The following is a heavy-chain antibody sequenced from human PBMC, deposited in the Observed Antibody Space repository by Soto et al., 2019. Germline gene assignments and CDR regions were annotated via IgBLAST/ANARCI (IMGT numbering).Heavy chain of an antibody. CDR2: IYSVGAT. J-gene: IGHJ4*02. CDR1: VGTVSSNY. CDR3: ARAPLYGGNSV. Sequence: EVQWVESGGGLVKPGGSLRLSCAASVGTVSSNYMTWVRQAPGKGLEWVSVIYSVGATYYADSVKGRFTIYRDNSKNTLYLQMNSLRAEDTAVYYCARAPLYGGNSVWGQGTVVTVSS. V-gene: IGHV3-66*01. D-gene: IGHD4-17*01.